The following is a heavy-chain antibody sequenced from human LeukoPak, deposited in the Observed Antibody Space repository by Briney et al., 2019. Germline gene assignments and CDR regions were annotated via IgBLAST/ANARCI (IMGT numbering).Heavy chain of an antibody. CDR3: ASHYGSGFDS. D-gene: IGHD3-10*01. J-gene: IGHJ4*02. Sequence: SESLSLTCTVSVGCISSNHCGCVRQPPGKGLDWIGYIYYSGSSNSSSSLKSRVTISLDTSKNQFSLKLSSVTAPGTALFCWASHYGSGFDSWGQGTLVTVSS. CDR1: VGCISSNH. V-gene: IGHV4-59*01. CDR2: IYYSGSS.